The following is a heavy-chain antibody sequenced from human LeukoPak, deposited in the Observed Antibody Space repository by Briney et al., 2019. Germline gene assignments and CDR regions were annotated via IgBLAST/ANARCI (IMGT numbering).Heavy chain of an antibody. J-gene: IGHJ4*02. CDR1: GFTFTTYW. V-gene: IGHV3-7*01. Sequence: GGSLRLSCAASGFTFTTYWMGWVRQAPGKGLEWVASIKQDGNEKYYVDSVKGRFTISRDSAENTLYLQMRSLEAEDTAVYYCAREDSGVRFFDWLAGVYYFDYWGQGTLVTVSS. D-gene: IGHD3-9*01. CDR3: AREDSGVRFFDWLAGVYYFDY. CDR2: IKQDGNEK.